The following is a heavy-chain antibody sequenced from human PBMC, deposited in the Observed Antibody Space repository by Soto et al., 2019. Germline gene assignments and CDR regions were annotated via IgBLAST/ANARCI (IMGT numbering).Heavy chain of an antibody. J-gene: IGHJ4*02. Sequence: GGSLRLSCAASGFTFSSYSMNWVRQAPGKGLEWVSSISSSSSYIYYADSVKGRFTISRDNAKNSLYLQMNSLRAEDTAVYYCARDLAAAPAPQDYWGQGTLVTVSS. D-gene: IGHD6-13*01. V-gene: IGHV3-21*01. CDR3: ARDLAAAPAPQDY. CDR2: ISSSSSYI. CDR1: GFTFSSYS.